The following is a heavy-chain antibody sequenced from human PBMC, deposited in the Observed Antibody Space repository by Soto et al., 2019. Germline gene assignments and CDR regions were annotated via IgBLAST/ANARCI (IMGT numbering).Heavy chain of an antibody. D-gene: IGHD2-2*01. CDR3: ARYREYQLYFDY. Sequence: GASVKVSCKASGYTFTSYCISWVQQAPGQGLEWMGWISAYNGNTNYAQKLQGRVTMTTDTSTSTAYMELRSLRSDDTAVYYCARYREYQLYFDYWGQGTLVTVSS. CDR1: GYTFTSYC. V-gene: IGHV1-18*01. J-gene: IGHJ4*02. CDR2: ISAYNGNT.